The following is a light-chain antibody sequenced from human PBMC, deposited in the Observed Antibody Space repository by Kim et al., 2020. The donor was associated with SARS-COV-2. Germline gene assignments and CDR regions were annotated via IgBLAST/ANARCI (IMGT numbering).Light chain of an antibody. CDR1: SSDIGDYNY. V-gene: IGLV2-11*01. CDR2: DVY. CDR3: CSYAGSYTLV. Sequence: QSALTQPASVSGSPGQSITISCIGTSSDIGDYNYVYWYQQQPGKAPKLMISDVYKRPSGVPDRFSGSKSGNTASLTVSGLQAEDEADYYCCSYAGSYTLVFGGGTKLTVL. J-gene: IGLJ2*01.